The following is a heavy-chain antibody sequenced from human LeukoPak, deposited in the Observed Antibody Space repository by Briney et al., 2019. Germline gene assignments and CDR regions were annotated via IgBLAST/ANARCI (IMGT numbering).Heavy chain of an antibody. CDR2: INQEGSEK. CDR1: GFNFKTYW. Sequence: GGSLRLSCAASGFNFKTYWVTWVRQAPGRGLERVAKINQEGSEKYYVDSVQGRFTISRDNADNSLYLQMNSLRAEDTAVYYCARDPGYSGYDYFDYWGQGTLVTVSS. D-gene: IGHD5-12*01. CDR3: ARDPGYSGYDYFDY. J-gene: IGHJ4*02. V-gene: IGHV3-7*01.